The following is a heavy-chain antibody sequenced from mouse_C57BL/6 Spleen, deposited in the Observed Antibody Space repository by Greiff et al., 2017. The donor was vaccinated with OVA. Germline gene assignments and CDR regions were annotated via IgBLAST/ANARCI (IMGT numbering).Heavy chain of an antibody. J-gene: IGHJ4*01. D-gene: IGHD2-5*01. CDR1: GFSLSTSGMG. CDR3: ARRHSNLYYAMDD. V-gene: IGHV8-12*01. Sequence: QVTLKESGPGILQSSQTLSLTCSFSGFSLSTSGMGVSWIRQPSGKGLEWLAHIYWDDDKRYNPSLKSRLTISKDTSRNQVFLKITSVDTADTATYDCARRHSNLYYAMDDWGQGTSVTVSS. CDR2: IYWDDDK.